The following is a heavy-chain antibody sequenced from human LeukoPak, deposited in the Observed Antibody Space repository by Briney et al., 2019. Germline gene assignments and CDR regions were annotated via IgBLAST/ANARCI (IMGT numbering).Heavy chain of an antibody. V-gene: IGHV1-69*13. CDR1: GGTFSSYA. Sequence: GASVKVSCKASGGTFSSYAISWVRQAPGQGLDWMGGIIPIFGTANYAQKFQGRVTITADESTSTAYMELSSLRSEDTAVYYCARSAAIGRWFDPWGQGTLVTVSS. J-gene: IGHJ5*02. CDR2: IIPIFGTA. D-gene: IGHD2-2*02. CDR3: ARSAAIGRWFDP.